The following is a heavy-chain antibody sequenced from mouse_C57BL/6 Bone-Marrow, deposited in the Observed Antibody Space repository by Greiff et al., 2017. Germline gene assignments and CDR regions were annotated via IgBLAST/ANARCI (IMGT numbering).Heavy chain of an antibody. CDR2: IAPSDSYT. V-gene: IGHV1-50*01. Sequence: VQLQQPGAELVKPGASVKLSCKASGYTFTSYWMQWVKQRPGQGLEWIGEIAPSDSYTNYNQKFKGTATLNVDTSSSTAYMKHSSLTSEDSAVYDCTRFGLGSDYWGQGTTLTVSS. CDR3: TRFGLGSDY. D-gene: IGHD4-1*01. J-gene: IGHJ2*01. CDR1: GYTFTSYW.